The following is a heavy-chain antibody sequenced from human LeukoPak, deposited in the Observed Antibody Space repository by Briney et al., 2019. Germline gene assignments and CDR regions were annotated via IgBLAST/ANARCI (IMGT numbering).Heavy chain of an antibody. CDR1: GLTFSNYX. Sequence: GGSLRLSCAASGLTFSNYXXXXXRQAPGKGLEWVSSISAGGGSTYYADSVKGRFTISXDNSKNTLYLQMNSLRAEDTAIYYCAELFGRSGDYWGQGTLVTVSS. J-gene: IGHJ4*02. D-gene: IGHD3-3*01. CDR2: ISAGGGST. V-gene: IGHV3-23*01. CDR3: AELFGRSGDY.